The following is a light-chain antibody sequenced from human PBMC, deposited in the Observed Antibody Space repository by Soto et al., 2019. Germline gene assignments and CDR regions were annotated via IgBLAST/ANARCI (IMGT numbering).Light chain of an antibody. CDR3: QKRSNWPQIN. J-gene: IGKJ5*01. Sequence: EMVMTQCPATLSVSPWERATLSFLASQSVSSNSAWYQKKPGQAPRILMYDASNRATGISDRFSGSGSGTEFTLPIRRLKSEDFAVYYCQKRSNWPQINCGNGPRLELK. V-gene: IGKV3-15*01. CDR2: DAS. CDR1: QSVSSN.